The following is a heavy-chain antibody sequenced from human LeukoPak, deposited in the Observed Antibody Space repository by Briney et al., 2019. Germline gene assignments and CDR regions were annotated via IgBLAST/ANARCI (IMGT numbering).Heavy chain of an antibody. CDR2: TYYRSKWYN. J-gene: IGHJ4*02. D-gene: IGHD3-22*01. CDR3: ARGKYFYATSGSPPLDY. Sequence: SQTLSLTCAISGDSVSSNSAAWNWIRQSPSRGLEWLGRTYYRSKWYNDYAVSMKSRISINPDTSKNQFSLHLSSVTPEDTAVYYCARGKYFYATSGSPPLDYWGQGTLVTVSS. CDR1: GDSVSSNSAA. V-gene: IGHV6-1*01.